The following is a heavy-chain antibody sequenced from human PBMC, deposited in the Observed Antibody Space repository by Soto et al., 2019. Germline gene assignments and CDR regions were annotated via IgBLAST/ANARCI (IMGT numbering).Heavy chain of an antibody. D-gene: IGHD2-21*02. CDR1: GFAFFSHV. V-gene: IGHV3-23*04. Sequence: EVQLVESGGALVQPGGSLTLSCAASGFAFFSHVMSWVRQAPGKGLEWVSTVKTTGDTTFYAGPVKGRFTASRDDSKSTLFLHMYSLRVKDTATYYCTKDVTGDVGADYWGQGTPVTVSS. CDR3: TKDVTGDVGADY. J-gene: IGHJ4*02. CDR2: VKTTGDTT.